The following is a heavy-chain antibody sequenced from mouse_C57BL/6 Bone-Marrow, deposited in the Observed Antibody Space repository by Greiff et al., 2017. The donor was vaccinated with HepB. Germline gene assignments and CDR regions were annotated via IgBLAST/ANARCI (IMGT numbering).Heavy chain of an antibody. CDR3: ARKGSYYSNYVWFAY. Sequence: VQLQQPGAELVKPGASVKLSCKASGYTFTSYWMHWVKQRPGQGLEWIGMIHPNSGSTNYNEKFKSKATLTVDKSSSTAYMQLSSLTSEDSAVYYCARKGSYYSNYVWFAYWGQGTLVTVSA. D-gene: IGHD2-5*01. CDR1: GYTFTSYW. J-gene: IGHJ3*01. CDR2: IHPNSGST. V-gene: IGHV1-64*01.